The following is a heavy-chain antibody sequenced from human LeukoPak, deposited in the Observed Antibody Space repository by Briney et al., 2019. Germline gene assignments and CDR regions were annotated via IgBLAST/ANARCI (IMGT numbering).Heavy chain of an antibody. D-gene: IGHD2-15*01. Sequence: GGSLRLSCAASGFTFDNYAMSWVRQAPGKGLEWVSGVSDGAGRTSYADSVTGRFAISRDNARRILYLQMNSLRAEDTAVYYCAKDVCNGAGCHFFDYWGQGTVVTVSS. V-gene: IGHV3-23*01. J-gene: IGHJ4*02. CDR1: GFTFDNYA. CDR3: AKDVCNGAGCHFFDY. CDR2: VSDGAGRT.